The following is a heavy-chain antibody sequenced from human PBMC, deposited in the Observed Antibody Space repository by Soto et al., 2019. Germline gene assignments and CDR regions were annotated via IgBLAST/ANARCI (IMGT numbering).Heavy chain of an antibody. D-gene: IGHD3-10*01. V-gene: IGHV4-34*01. J-gene: IGHJ4*02. CDR1: GGSFSGYY. CDR3: ARRNRITMVRGVIGFDY. Sequence: QVQLQQWGAGLLKPSETLSLTCAVYGGSFSGYYWSWIRQPPGKGLEWIGEINHSGSTNYNPSLKSRVTISVDTSKNQFSLKLSSVTAADTAVYYRARRNRITMVRGVIGFDYWGQGTLVTVSS. CDR2: INHSGST.